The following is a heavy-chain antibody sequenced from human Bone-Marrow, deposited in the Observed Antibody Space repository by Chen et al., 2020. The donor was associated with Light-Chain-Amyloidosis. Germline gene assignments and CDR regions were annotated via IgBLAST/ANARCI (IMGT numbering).Heavy chain of an antibody. V-gene: IGHV5-51*01. CDR2: IYPDDSDA. Sequence: EVLLEQSGPEVKKTGESLKISCKGPGYTFPNYWIGWVRQMPGKGLEWMGVIYPDDSDARYSPSFEGQVTISADKSITTAYLQWRSLKASDTAMYYCARRRDGYNFDYWGQGTLVTVSS. J-gene: IGHJ4*02. CDR3: ARRRDGYNFDY. CDR1: GYTFPNYW. D-gene: IGHD5-12*01.